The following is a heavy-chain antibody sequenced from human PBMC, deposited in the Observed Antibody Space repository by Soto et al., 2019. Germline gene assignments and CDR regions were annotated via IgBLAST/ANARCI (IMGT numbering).Heavy chain of an antibody. V-gene: IGHV3-74*01. CDR1: GFTFSSYW. J-gene: IGHJ6*02. CDR2: INSDGSST. Sequence: GGSLRLSCAASGFTFSSYWMHWVRQAPGKGLVWVSRINSDGSSTSYADSVKGRFTISRDNAKNTLYLQMNSLRAEDTAVYYCARRGIAAAGKVYYYYGRDVWGQGTTVTVSS. CDR3: ARRGIAAAGKVYYYYGRDV. D-gene: IGHD6-13*01.